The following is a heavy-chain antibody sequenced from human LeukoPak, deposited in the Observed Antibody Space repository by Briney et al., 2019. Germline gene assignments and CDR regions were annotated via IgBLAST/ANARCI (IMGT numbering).Heavy chain of an antibody. Sequence: AGGSLRLSCAASGFTFSNYAMSWVRQAPGKGLEWVSNISGSGSGGGTYYADSVKGRFTISRDNSKNTLYLQMNSLRAEDTAVYYCAKSGLNRFDYWGQGTLVTVSS. CDR3: AKSGLNRFDY. CDR2: ISGSGSGGGT. V-gene: IGHV3-23*01. D-gene: IGHD2-15*01. CDR1: GFTFSNYA. J-gene: IGHJ4*02.